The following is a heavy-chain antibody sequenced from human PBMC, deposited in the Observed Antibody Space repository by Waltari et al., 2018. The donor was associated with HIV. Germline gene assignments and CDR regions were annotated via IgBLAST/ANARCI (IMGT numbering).Heavy chain of an antibody. CDR3: ARDSRYSGTSMSFDY. V-gene: IGHV3-53*01. J-gene: IGHJ4*02. CDR1: GFTVGGSY. D-gene: IGHD1-26*01. Sequence: EVQLVESGGGLIQPGGSLQLACAASGFTVGGSYRSRGRQAPGKGLEWVSVIYGGGSTYYADSVKGRFTISRDTSKNTLYLQMNSLRAEDTAVYYCARDSRYSGTSMSFDYWGQGTLVTVSS. CDR2: IYGGGST.